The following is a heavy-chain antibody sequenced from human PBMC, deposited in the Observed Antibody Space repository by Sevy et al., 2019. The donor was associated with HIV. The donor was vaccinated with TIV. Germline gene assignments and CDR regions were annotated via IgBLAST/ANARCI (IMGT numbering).Heavy chain of an antibody. V-gene: IGHV1-18*01. CDR2: INTYDSNT. Sequence: ASVKVSCKASGYTFSSYGISWVRQAPGQGLEWMGWINTYDSNTKYAQKVQGRVALTTDTSTGTAYMEVGSLRSDDTAVYYCAKGAHPQRSNSWYDYWGQGTLVTVSS. J-gene: IGHJ4*02. CDR1: GYTFSSYG. D-gene: IGHD6-13*01. CDR3: AKGAHPQRSNSWYDY.